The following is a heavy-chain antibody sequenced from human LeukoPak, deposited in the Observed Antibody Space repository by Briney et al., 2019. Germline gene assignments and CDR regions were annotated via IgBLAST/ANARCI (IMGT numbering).Heavy chain of an antibody. V-gene: IGHV1-18*01. CDR3: ERDVRYDSSKYGDY. J-gene: IGHJ4*02. D-gene: IGHD4-11*01. CDR2: ISAYNGNT. CDR1: GYTFTSYG. Sequence: ASVKVSCKASGYTFTSYGISWVRQAPGQGLEWMGWISAYNGNTNYAQKVQGRVTMTTDTSTSTAYMELRSLRSDDTAVYYCERDVRYDSSKYGDYWGQGTLVPVSS.